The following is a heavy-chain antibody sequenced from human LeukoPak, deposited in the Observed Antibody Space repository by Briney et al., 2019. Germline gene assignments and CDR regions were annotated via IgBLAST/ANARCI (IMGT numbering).Heavy chain of an antibody. D-gene: IGHD2-2*01. CDR3: AKDRRGSTSMADY. CDR1: GFTFSSYW. CDR2: IKQDGSEK. Sequence: GGSLRLSCAASGFTFSSYWMSWVRQAPGKGLEWVANIKQDGSEKYYVDSVKGRFTISRDNAKNSLYLQMNSLRAEDTAVYYCAKDRRGSTSMADYWGQGTLVTVSS. J-gene: IGHJ4*02. V-gene: IGHV3-7*01.